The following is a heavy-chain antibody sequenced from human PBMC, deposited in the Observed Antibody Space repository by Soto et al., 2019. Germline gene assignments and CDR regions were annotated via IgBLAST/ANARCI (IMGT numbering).Heavy chain of an antibody. CDR1: GYTFTSYG. Sequence: QVQLVQSGAEVKKPGASVKVSCKASGYTFTSYGISWVRQAPGQGLEWMGWISAYNGNTNYAQKLQGRVTMTTETSTSTACMELRIMRSDDWAVYYCARSYCDSSGYPDYWGQGTLVTVSS. V-gene: IGHV1-18*01. D-gene: IGHD3-22*01. CDR2: ISAYNGNT. J-gene: IGHJ4*02. CDR3: ARSYCDSSGYPDY.